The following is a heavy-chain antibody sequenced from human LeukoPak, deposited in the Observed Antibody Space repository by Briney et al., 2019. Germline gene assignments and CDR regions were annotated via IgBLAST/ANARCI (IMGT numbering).Heavy chain of an antibody. CDR1: GFTFDDYA. V-gene: IGHV3-43*02. J-gene: IGHJ4*02. CDR3: AKDYYDSSGLDY. D-gene: IGHD3-22*01. CDR2: ISGDGGST. Sequence: GGSLRLSCAASGFTFDDYAMHWVRQAPGEGLEWVSLISGDGGSTYYADSVKGRFTISRDNSKNSLYLQTNSLRTEDTALYYCAKDYYDSSGLDYWGQGTLVTVPS.